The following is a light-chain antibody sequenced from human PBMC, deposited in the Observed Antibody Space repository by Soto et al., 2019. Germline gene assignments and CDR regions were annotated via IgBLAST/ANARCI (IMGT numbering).Light chain of an antibody. CDR1: RNILNRSNNKNY. Sequence: DIVMTQSPDSLAVSLGERANINCKSSRNILNRSNNKNYLAWYQQKPGQPPKLLISWAFTRETGVPDRFSGSGSGTDFTLTISSLQTEDVAVYYCHQYYSTPRTFGQGTKVEVK. CDR3: HQYYSTPRT. J-gene: IGKJ1*01. V-gene: IGKV4-1*01. CDR2: WAF.